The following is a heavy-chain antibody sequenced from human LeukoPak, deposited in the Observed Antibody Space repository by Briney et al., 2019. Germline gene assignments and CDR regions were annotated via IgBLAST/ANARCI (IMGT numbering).Heavy chain of an antibody. CDR2: IHYSERS. CDR3: ARRGGSPLGAFDI. J-gene: IGHJ3*02. Sequence: SETLSLTCTVSGSSISSYYWSWIRQPPGKGLECIGYIHYSERSNYNPSLKSRVTISVDTSNNQFSLKLTSVTAADTAVYYCARRGGSPLGAFDIWGQGTMVTVSS. CDR1: GSSISSYY. D-gene: IGHD1-26*01. V-gene: IGHV4-59*01.